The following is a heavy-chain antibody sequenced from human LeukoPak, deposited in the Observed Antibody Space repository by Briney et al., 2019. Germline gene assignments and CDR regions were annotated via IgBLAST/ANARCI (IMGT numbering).Heavy chain of an antibody. Sequence: SETLSLTCAVYGGSFSGYYWSWIRQPPGKGLEWIGEINHSGSTNYNPSLKSRVTISVDTSKNQFSLKLNSVTPEDTAVYYCAKCGGYFDHLGVFRLENWFDPWGQGTLVTVSS. CDR3: AKCGGYFDHLGVFRLENWFDP. CDR2: INHSGST. V-gene: IGHV4-34*01. CDR1: GGSFSGYY. D-gene: IGHD3-9*01. J-gene: IGHJ5*02.